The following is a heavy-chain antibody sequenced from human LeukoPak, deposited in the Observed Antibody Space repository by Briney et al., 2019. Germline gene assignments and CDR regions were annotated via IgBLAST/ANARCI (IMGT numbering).Heavy chain of an antibody. Sequence: SVKVSCKASGYTFTISYMHWVRQAPGRGLEWLGRIIPFLGTPKYAPKLQGRITITVDKSTNTEFLELSSLTSEDTAVYYCARLMWTAEPDFWGQGSLVTVSS. J-gene: IGHJ4*02. CDR1: GYTFTISY. V-gene: IGHV1-69*08. CDR2: IIPFLGTP. CDR3: ARLMWTAEPDF. D-gene: IGHD1-1*01.